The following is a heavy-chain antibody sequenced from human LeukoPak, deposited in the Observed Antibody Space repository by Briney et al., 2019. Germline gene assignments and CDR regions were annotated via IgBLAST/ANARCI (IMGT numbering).Heavy chain of an antibody. V-gene: IGHV3-23*01. J-gene: IGHJ4*02. CDR3: ENGIRYLDWWILDY. CDR2: ISGSNNA. D-gene: IGHD3-9*01. Sequence: GGSLRLSCAASGFTFRYSAMSLVRQSPWKGLECVSGISGSNNAYYKDSVKGRFTISRDNSKNTLYLQMNTLRAEDTFLFQGENGIRYLDWWILDYWGQGTLVPVSS. CDR1: GFTFRYSA.